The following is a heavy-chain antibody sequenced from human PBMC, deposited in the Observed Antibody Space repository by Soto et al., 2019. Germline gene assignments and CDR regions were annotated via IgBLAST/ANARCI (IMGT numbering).Heavy chain of an antibody. J-gene: IGHJ4*02. CDR1: GYTFTSYA. Sequence: ASVKVSCKASGYTFTSYAMHWVRQAPGQRLEWMGWINAGNGNTKYSQKFQGRVTITRDTSASTAYMELSSLRPEDTAVYYCARAWYSLYYFDYWGQATLVTGSS. V-gene: IGHV1-3*01. CDR3: ARAWYSLYYFDY. D-gene: IGHD1-1*01. CDR2: INAGNGNT.